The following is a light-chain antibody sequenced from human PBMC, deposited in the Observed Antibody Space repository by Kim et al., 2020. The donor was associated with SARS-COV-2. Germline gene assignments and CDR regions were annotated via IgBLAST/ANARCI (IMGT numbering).Light chain of an antibody. CDR3: QQYNNWTKWT. J-gene: IGKJ1*01. Sequence: SPGERATLSCRSSRSVSSNFAWYQQKPGQAPRLLIYGASTRATGIPARFSGSGSGTEFTLTISSLQSEDFAVYYCQQYNNWTKWTFGQGTKVDIK. CDR2: GAS. V-gene: IGKV3-15*01. CDR1: RSVSSN.